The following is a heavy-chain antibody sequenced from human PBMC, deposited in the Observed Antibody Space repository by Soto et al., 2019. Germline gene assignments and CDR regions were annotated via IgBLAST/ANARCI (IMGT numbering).Heavy chain of an antibody. CDR3: AKDPRFLISYYFDY. CDR1: GFAFSSYA. J-gene: IGHJ4*02. Sequence: LRLSCAASGFAFSSYAMSWVRQAPGKGLEWVSAITGGGGGTYYAESVKGRFTISRDNSKNTLYLQMNSLRAEDTAVYYCAKDPRFLISYYFDYWGQGTLVTVSS. CDR2: ITGGGGGT. V-gene: IGHV3-23*01. D-gene: IGHD3-3*01.